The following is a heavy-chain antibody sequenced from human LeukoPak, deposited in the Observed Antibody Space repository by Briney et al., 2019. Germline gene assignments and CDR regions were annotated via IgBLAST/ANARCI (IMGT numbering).Heavy chain of an antibody. CDR1: GGTFSSYA. Sequence: ASVKVSCKASGGTFSSYAISWVRQAPGQGLEWMGGIIPIFGTANYAQKFQGRVTITADESTSTAYMELSGLRSEDTAVYYCASYDIYPPHRFDPWGQGTLVTVSS. V-gene: IGHV1-69*13. D-gene: IGHD3-9*01. CDR3: ASYDIYPPHRFDP. CDR2: IIPIFGTA. J-gene: IGHJ5*02.